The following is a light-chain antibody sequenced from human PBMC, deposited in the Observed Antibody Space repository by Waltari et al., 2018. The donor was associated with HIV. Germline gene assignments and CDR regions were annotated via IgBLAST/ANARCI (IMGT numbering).Light chain of an antibody. V-gene: IGLV10-54*04. J-gene: IGLJ3*02. Sequence: LTQPPSMSTVSGQTATVTCIGDNNNVDHQGAAWVQHRQGHPPKLLSHRNNNRPAGVPEWFSAPRAGDTTVLTISGLQSEDEADYFGLAWDTNLGGWVFGGGTHLTV. CDR1: NNNVDHQG. CDR3: LAWDTNLGGWV. CDR2: RNN.